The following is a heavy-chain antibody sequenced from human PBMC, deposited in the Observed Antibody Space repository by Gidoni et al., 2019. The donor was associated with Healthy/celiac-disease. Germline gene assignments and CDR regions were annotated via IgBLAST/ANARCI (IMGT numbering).Heavy chain of an antibody. D-gene: IGHD2-2*01. CDR1: RFTFSRYA. CDR2: ISYDGSNK. J-gene: IGHJ1*01. V-gene: IGHV3-30-3*01. CDR3: ARDNVVPAALAEYFQH. Sequence: HVQLVESGGGVVQPGRSLRLSFAAARFTFSRYAINWVRQAPGKGLEWVAVISYDGSNKYYANTVKGRFTISRDNSKNTLYLQMNSLRAEDTAVYYCARDNVVPAALAEYFQHWGQGTLVTVSS.